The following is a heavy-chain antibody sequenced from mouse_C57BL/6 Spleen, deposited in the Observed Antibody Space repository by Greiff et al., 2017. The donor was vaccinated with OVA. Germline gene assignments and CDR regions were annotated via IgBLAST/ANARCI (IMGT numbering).Heavy chain of an antibody. CDR3: ARDEYSNYLYYFDY. J-gene: IGHJ2*01. CDR1: GFTFSSYA. CDR2: ISDGGSYT. Sequence: EVKVVESGGGLVKPGGSLKLSCAASGFTFSSYAMSWVRQTPEKRLEWVATISDGGSYTSYPDNVKGRFTISRDNAKNNLDLQMSHLKYEDTAMYYCARDEYSNYLYYFDYWGQGTTLTVSS. V-gene: IGHV5-4*01. D-gene: IGHD2-5*01.